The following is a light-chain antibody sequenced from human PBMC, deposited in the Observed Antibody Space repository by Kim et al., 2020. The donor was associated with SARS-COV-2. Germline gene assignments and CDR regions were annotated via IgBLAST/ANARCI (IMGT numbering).Light chain of an antibody. J-gene: IGLJ1*01. CDR1: KLGEKY. CDR2: QDS. CDR3: QAWDSTTAGV. V-gene: IGLV3-1*01. Sequence: SYELTQPPSVSVSPGQTASITCSGDKLGEKYACWYQQKPGQSPVLVIYQDSKRPSGIPERFSGSNSGNTATLTISGTQAMDEADYYCQAWDSTTAGVFGTGTKDTVL.